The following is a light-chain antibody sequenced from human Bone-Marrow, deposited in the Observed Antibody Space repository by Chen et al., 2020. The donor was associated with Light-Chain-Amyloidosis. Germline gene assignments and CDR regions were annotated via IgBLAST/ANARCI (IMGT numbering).Light chain of an antibody. CDR3: QQFGTTRWT. V-gene: IGKV3-20*01. CDR1: QNIDWGY. Sequence: EIVLTQSPDTLSLSPGERATLSCRASQNIDWGYLNWYQQKLGQAPRLLIYGASSRANGVPDRFSGSGSGTDFTLTISRLEPGDFAVYYCQQFGTTRWTFGRGTKVEIK. J-gene: IGKJ1*01. CDR2: GAS.